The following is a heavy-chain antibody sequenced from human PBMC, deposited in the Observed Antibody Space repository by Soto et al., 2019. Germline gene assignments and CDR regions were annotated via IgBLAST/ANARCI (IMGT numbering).Heavy chain of an antibody. CDR1: GFTFSSYA. CDR3: GRCTSTSCHLGSDY. D-gene: IGHD2-2*01. Sequence: QVLLVDSGGGVVQPGRSLRLSCAASGFTFSSYAMNWVRQAPGKGLEWVALISHDGINKYYADSVKGRFTISRDSSTNTLYLQMNSLRGADTAVYYCGRCTSTSCHLGSDYWGQGTLVTVSS. V-gene: IGHV3-30-3*01. J-gene: IGHJ4*02. CDR2: ISHDGINK.